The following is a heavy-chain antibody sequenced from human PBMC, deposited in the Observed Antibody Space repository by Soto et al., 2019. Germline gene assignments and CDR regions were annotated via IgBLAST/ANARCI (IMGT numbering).Heavy chain of an antibody. J-gene: IGHJ2*01. CDR3: ARVWSYWYFDL. D-gene: IGHD1-1*01. CDR1: GYTFTSYG. Sequence: ASVKVSCKASGYTFTSYGISWVRQATGQGLEWMGWMNPNSGNTGYAQKFQGRVTMTRNASISTAYMELSSLRSEDTAVYYCARVWSYWYFDLWGRGTLVTVSS. CDR2: MNPNSGNT. V-gene: IGHV1-8*02.